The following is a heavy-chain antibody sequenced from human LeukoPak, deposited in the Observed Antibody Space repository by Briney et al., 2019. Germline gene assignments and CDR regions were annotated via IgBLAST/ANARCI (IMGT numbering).Heavy chain of an antibody. Sequence: ASVKVSCKASGYTLTGYYMHWVRQAPGQGLEWMGWINPNSGGTNYAQKFQGRVTMTRDTSISTAYMELSRLRSDDTAVYYCARDVPNCSSTSCPIDYWGQGTLVTVSS. J-gene: IGHJ4*02. CDR3: ARDVPNCSSTSCPIDY. CDR2: INPNSGGT. CDR1: GYTLTGYY. D-gene: IGHD2-2*01. V-gene: IGHV1-2*02.